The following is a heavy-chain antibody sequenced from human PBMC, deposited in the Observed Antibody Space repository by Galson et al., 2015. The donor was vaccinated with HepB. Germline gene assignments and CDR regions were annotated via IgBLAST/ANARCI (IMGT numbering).Heavy chain of an antibody. D-gene: IGHD3-16*01. CDR2: TWSDSINN. CDR3: AKDAYRSSYYFDS. Sequence: GMPWVRQAPGTGLERVAVTWSDSINNYYADSVKGRFTISRDNFKNTLYLQMKSLRAEDTAVYYCAKDAYRSSYYFDSWGQGTLVTVSS. CDR1: G. J-gene: IGHJ4*02. V-gene: IGHV3-33*06.